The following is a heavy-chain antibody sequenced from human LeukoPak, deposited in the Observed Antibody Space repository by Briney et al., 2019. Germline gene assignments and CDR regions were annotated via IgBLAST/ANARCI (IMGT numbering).Heavy chain of an antibody. J-gene: IGHJ6*02. V-gene: IGHV4-59*01. CDR3: ARGGAAAGPTPYYYGMDV. D-gene: IGHD6-13*01. Sequence: PSETLSLTCTVSGGSISSYYWSWIRQPLGKGLEWIGYIYYSGSTNYNPSLKSRVTISVDTSKNQFSLKLSSVTAADTAVYYCARGGAAAGPTPYYYGMDVWGQGTTVTVSS. CDR1: GGSISSYY. CDR2: IYYSGST.